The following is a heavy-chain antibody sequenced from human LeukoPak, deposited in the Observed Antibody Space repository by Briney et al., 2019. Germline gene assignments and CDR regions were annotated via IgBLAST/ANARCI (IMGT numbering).Heavy chain of an antibody. CDR1: GYSLSSGFY. CDR3: ARNSMVGGFDY. Sequence: SETLSLTCTVSGYSLSSGFYWGWIRQPPGKGLECIGSIHHSGSTYYNPSLKSRVTISADTTKNQFSLRLSSVTAADTAVYYCARNSMVGGFDYWGQGPLVTVSS. CDR2: IHHSGST. D-gene: IGHD4/OR15-4a*01. J-gene: IGHJ4*02. V-gene: IGHV4-38-2*02.